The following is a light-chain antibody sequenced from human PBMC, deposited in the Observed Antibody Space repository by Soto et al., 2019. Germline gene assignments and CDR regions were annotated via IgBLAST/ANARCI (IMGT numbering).Light chain of an antibody. CDR2: DVT. V-gene: IGLV2-11*01. Sequence: QSVLTQPAPVSGSPGQSITISCTGTSSDVGGYNYVSWYQQHPGQVPELIIYDVTKRPSGVPDRFSGSKSGNTASLTISGLQVDDEADYYCCSYAGTYTWIFGGGTKVTVL. CDR1: SSDVGGYNY. J-gene: IGLJ2*01. CDR3: CSYAGTYTWI.